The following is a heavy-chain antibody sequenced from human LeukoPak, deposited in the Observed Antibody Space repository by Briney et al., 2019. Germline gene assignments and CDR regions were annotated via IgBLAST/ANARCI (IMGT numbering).Heavy chain of an antibody. V-gene: IGHV3-21*01. CDR3: ARLWFDYGMDV. Sequence: GRSLRLSCAASGFTFSSYSMKWVRHARGGGLEWVSSISSSSRYIYYTDSVKGRFTISRDNTKNSLYLQMNNLRAEDTAVYYWARLWFDYGMDVWGQGTTVTVSS. CDR1: GFTFSSYS. CDR2: ISSSSRYI. D-gene: IGHD3-10*01. J-gene: IGHJ6*02.